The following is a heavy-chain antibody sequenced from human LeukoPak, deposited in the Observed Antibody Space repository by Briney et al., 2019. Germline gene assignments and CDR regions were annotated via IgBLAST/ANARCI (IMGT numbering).Heavy chain of an antibody. J-gene: IGHJ6*03. V-gene: IGHV3-15*01. CDR3: ARDHPFGPEPPGYMDV. D-gene: IGHD1-14*01. CDR1: GFTFSNAW. CDR2: IKSKTDGGTT. Sequence: GGSLRLSCAASGFTFSNAWMSWVRQAPGKGLEWVGRIKSKTDGGTTDYAAPVKGRFTISRDDSKNTLYLQMNSLKTEDTAVYYCARDHPFGPEPPGYMDVWGKGTTVTVSS.